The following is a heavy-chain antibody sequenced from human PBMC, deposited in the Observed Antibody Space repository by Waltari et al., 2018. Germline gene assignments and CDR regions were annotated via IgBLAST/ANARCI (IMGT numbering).Heavy chain of an antibody. D-gene: IGHD2-15*01. J-gene: IGHJ4*02. CDR3: ARAGCSGGSCYYFDY. CDR1: GFTFSSYS. V-gene: IGHV3-21*01. Sequence: EVQLVESGGGLVKPGGSLRLSCAASGFTFSSYSMNWVRQAPGKGLEWVSSISSSSSYIYYADSVKGRFTISRDNAKNSLYLQMNSLRAEDTAVYYCARAGCSGGSCYYFDYWGQGTLVTVSS. CDR2: ISSSSSYI.